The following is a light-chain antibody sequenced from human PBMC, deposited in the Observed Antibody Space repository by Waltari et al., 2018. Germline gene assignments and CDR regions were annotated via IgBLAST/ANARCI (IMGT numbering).Light chain of an antibody. V-gene: IGKV4-1*01. CDR2: WAS. CDR3: QQHYTTPWK. J-gene: IGKJ1*01. Sequence: DIVMTQSPDSLAVSLGERATINCKSSQTVLYSANNKNYLTWYQHKPGQPPKLLISWASIRESGVPDRVTGSGSGTDFTLTISSLQAEDVAVYYCQQHYTTPWKFGQGTKVEIK. CDR1: QTVLYSANNKNY.